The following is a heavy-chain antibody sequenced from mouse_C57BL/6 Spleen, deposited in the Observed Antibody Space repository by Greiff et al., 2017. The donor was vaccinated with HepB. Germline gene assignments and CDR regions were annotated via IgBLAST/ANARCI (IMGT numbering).Heavy chain of an antibody. CDR1: GYTFTSYW. J-gene: IGHJ4*01. D-gene: IGHD2-5*01. CDR3: AYSNTAMDY. Sequence: VQLQQPGAELVKPGASVKMSCKASGYTFTSYWITWVKQRPGQGLAWIGDIYPGSGSTNYNEKFKSKATLTVDTSSSTAYMQISCLTSEDSAVYYCAYSNTAMDYWGQGTSVTVSS. V-gene: IGHV1-55*01. CDR2: IYPGSGST.